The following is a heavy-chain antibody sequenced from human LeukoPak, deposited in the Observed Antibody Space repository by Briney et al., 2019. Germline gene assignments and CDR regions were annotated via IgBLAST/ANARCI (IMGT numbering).Heavy chain of an antibody. D-gene: IGHD6-13*01. Sequence: GGSLRLSCAASGFTFSSYGMHWVRQAPGKGLEWVAFIRYDGSNKYYADSVKGRFTISRDNSKNTLYLQMNSLRAEDTAVYYCAKEGASGRAARPEYSSSLPFDYWGQGTLVTVSS. CDR2: IRYDGSNK. CDR3: AKEGASGRAARPEYSSSLPFDY. J-gene: IGHJ4*02. V-gene: IGHV3-30*02. CDR1: GFTFSSYG.